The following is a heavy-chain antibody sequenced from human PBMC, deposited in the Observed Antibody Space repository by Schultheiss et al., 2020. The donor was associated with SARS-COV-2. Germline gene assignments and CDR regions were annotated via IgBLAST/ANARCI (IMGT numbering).Heavy chain of an antibody. CDR1: GFTFSSYW. CDR2: VRQDGSDK. Sequence: GGSLRLSCAASGFTFSSYWMSWVRQAPGKGLEWVATVRQDGSDKYYVDFVKGRFTISRDNSKNTLYLQMNSLRAEDTAVYYCAKDWYSGSYRYFDYWGQGTLVTVSS. V-gene: IGHV3-7*01. D-gene: IGHD1-26*01. J-gene: IGHJ4*02. CDR3: AKDWYSGSYRYFDY.